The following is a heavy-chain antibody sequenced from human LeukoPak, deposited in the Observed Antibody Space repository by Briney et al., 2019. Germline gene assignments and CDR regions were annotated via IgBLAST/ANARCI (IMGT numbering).Heavy chain of an antibody. CDR2: INPGYSDI. V-gene: IGHV5-51*01. CDR3: ARHDKGYSGYVTLDY. Sequence: GGSLQISCKGSGYSFTSYWIGWVRQLPGKGLEWMGIINPGYSDIRYSPSLQGQVTISADKSISTAYLQWSSLKASDTAIYYCARHDKGYSGYVTLDYWGQGTLVTVSS. CDR1: GYSFTSYW. D-gene: IGHD5-12*01. J-gene: IGHJ4*02.